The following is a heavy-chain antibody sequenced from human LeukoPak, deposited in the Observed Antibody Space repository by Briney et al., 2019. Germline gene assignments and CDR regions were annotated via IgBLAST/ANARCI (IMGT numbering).Heavy chain of an antibody. CDR3: AVAYYYDSSGYYSAYGMDV. Sequence: SVKVSCKASGFTFTSSAMQWVRQARGQRLEWIGWIVVGSGNTNYAQKFQERVTITRDMSTSTAYMELSSQRSEDTAVYYCAVAYYYDSSGYYSAYGMDVWGQGTTVTVSS. V-gene: IGHV1-58*02. D-gene: IGHD3-22*01. CDR2: IVVGSGNT. CDR1: GFTFTSSA. J-gene: IGHJ6*02.